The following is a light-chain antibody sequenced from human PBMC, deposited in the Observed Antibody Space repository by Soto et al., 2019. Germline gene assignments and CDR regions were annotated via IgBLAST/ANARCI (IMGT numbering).Light chain of an antibody. CDR3: QQRGNWPLT. Sequence: EIVLTQSPATLSLSPGERAALSCRASQSVSSHLAWYQQKPGQAPRLLIDDASNRATGIPARFSGSGSGTDFTLIISSLEPEDLAVYYCQQRGNWPLTFGGGTKVEIK. CDR1: QSVSSH. V-gene: IGKV3-11*01. CDR2: DAS. J-gene: IGKJ4*01.